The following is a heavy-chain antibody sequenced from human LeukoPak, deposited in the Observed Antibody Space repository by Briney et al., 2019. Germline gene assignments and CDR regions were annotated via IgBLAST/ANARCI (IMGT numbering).Heavy chain of an antibody. CDR2: MNPNSGNT. V-gene: IGHV1-8*01. CDR3: ARAIAAAGGHEYYYYYYYMDV. D-gene: IGHD6-13*01. Sequence: ASVKVSCKASGYTFTSYDINWVRQATGQGLEWMGWMNPNSGNTGYAQKFQGRVTMTRNTSISTAYMELSSLRSEDTAVYYCARAIAAAGGHEYYYYYYYMDVWGKGTTVTISS. J-gene: IGHJ6*03. CDR1: GYTFTSYD.